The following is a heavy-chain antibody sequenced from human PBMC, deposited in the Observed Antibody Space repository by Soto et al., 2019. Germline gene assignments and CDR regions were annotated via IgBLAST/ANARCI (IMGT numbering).Heavy chain of an antibody. CDR2: TYYSSRWNN. Sequence: SSATLTLTCVISGNNVSTNSAGWNWIRQSPSRGLEWLGRTYYSSRWNNDYAASVKGRITVNPDTSKNQFSLQLNSVTPEATGLYYCARNSWYAPPSFDFWGQGIQVTVSS. V-gene: IGHV6-1*01. J-gene: IGHJ4*02. D-gene: IGHD6-13*01. CDR1: GNNVSTNSAG. CDR3: ARNSWYAPPSFDF.